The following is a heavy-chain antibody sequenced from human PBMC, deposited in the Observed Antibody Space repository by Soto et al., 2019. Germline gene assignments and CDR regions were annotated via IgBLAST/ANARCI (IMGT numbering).Heavy chain of an antibody. CDR1: GGTFSSYA. Sequence: SVKVSCKASGGTFSSYAISWVRQAPGQGLEWMGGIIPIFGTAIYAQKFQGRVTMTEDTSTDTAYMELSSLRSEDTAVYYCATGITIFGVVISPLLYYWGQGTLVTVSS. J-gene: IGHJ4*02. D-gene: IGHD3-3*01. CDR3: ATGITIFGVVISPLLYY. V-gene: IGHV1-69*06. CDR2: IIPIFGTA.